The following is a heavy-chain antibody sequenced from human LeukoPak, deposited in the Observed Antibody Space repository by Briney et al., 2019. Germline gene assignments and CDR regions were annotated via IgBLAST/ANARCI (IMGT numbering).Heavy chain of an antibody. CDR3: ARDASYGMDV. CDR1: GSSFTGYY. J-gene: IGHJ6*02. Sequence: ASVKVSCKASGSSFTGYYIHWMRQAPAQGLEWMGWINPNSGHTGYAENFQGRVTMTTDTSTSTAYMELRSLRSDDTAVYYCARDASYGMDVWGQGTTVTVSS. V-gene: IGHV1-2*02. CDR2: INPNSGHT.